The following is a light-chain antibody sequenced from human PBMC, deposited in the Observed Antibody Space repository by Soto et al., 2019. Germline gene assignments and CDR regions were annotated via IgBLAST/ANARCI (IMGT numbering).Light chain of an antibody. V-gene: IGKV1-5*01. J-gene: IGKJ1*01. CDR2: DVS. CDR3: QQYNSYPWT. Sequence: ITCRASQSISGWLAWYQQKPGKAPKLLIYDVSSLESGVPSRFSGSGSGTEFTLAISSLQPDDFATYYCQQYNSYPWTFGQGTKVDIK. CDR1: QSISGW.